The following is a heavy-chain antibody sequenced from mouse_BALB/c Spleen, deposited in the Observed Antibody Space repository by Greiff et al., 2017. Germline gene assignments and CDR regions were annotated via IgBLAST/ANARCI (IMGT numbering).Heavy chain of an antibody. D-gene: IGHD1-1*01. CDR3: AREEGSSWYFDV. CDR1: GYSITSDYA. Sequence: EVQLQQSGPGLVKPSQSLSLTCTVTGYSITSDYAWNWIRQFPGNKLEWMGYISYSGSTSYNPSLKSRISITRETSKNQFFLQLNSVTTEDTATYYCAREEGSSWYFDVWGAGTTVTVSS. J-gene: IGHJ1*01. CDR2: ISYSGST. V-gene: IGHV3-2*02.